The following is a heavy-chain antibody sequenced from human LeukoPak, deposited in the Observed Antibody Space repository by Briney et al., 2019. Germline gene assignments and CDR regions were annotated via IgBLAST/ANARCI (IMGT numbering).Heavy chain of an antibody. CDR2: VTGDGTGT. V-gene: IGHV3-74*03. CDR1: GLTFTKYW. Sequence: GGSLRLSCAASGLTFTKYWMHWVRQALGKGLVWLSRVTGDGTGTTYADSVRGRFTISRDNAKNTVYLQMNSLRVEDTAVYFCATGLGFYYDYWGQGTLVTVS. D-gene: IGHD2/OR15-2a*01. CDR3: ATGLGFYYDY. J-gene: IGHJ4*02.